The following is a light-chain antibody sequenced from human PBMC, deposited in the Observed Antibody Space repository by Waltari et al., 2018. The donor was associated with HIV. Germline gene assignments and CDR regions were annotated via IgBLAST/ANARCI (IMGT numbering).Light chain of an antibody. V-gene: IGLV6-57*03. CDR3: QSYDASNQWV. CDR1: RVSIATNS. Sequence: NFMLTQPHSVSESPGKTVPLSCPRSRVSIATNSIQWTQPRPGSAPTMVIYDDNQRPSGVPNRFSGSIDSSSNSASLTISGLKTEDEADYYCQSYDASNQWVFGGGTKLTVL. CDR2: DDN. J-gene: IGLJ3*02.